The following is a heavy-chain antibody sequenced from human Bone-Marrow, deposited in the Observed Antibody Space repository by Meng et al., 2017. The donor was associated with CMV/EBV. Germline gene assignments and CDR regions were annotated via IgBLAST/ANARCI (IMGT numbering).Heavy chain of an antibody. J-gene: IGHJ4*02. CDR2: IKQDGSEK. D-gene: IGHD4-17*01. CDR1: GFTFSSYW. Sequence: GGSLRLSCAASGFTFSSYWMSWVRQVPGKGLEWVANIKQDGSEKYYVDSVKGRFTISRDISKNTLNLQMNNLRDEDTAIYYCARALDHDYHDYYFDHWGQGALVTVSS. CDR3: ARALDHDYHDYYFDH. V-gene: IGHV3-7*03.